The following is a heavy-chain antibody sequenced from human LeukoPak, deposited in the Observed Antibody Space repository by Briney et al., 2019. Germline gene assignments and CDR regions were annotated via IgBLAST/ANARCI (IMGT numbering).Heavy chain of an antibody. D-gene: IGHD1-26*01. CDR1: GFTFSSYE. V-gene: IGHV3-48*03. J-gene: IGHJ4*02. Sequence: GGSLRLSCAASGFTFSSYEMNWVRQAPGKGLEWASYISSSGSTIYYADSVKGRFISSRDNTKNSLYLQMNSLRAEDTAIYYCARDLRIVSGSYLDYWGQGTLVTVSS. CDR3: ARDLRIVSGSYLDY. CDR2: ISSSGSTI.